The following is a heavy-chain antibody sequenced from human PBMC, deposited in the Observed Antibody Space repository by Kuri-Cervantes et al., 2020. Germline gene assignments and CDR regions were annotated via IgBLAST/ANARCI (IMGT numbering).Heavy chain of an antibody. CDR3: ARGTTATHIYYYYGMDV. J-gene: IGHJ6*01. CDR2: IYYSGST. CDR1: GGSISSYY. V-gene: IGHV4-59*01. D-gene: IGHD4-17*01. Sequence: GSLRLSCTVSGGSISSYYWSWIRQPPGKGLEWIGYIYYSGSTNYNPSLKSRVTISVDTSKNQFSLKLSSVTAADTAVYYCARGTTATHIYYYYGMDVWGQGTTVT.